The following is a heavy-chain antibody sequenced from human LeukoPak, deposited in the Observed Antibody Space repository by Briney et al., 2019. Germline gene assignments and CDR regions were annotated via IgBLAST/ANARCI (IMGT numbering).Heavy chain of an antibody. D-gene: IGHD6-13*01. CDR2: IHQHGSKE. Sequence: GGSLRLPCTTSGFNFRAYWMGWVRQAPGKGLEWVANIHQHGSKENYLDSVKGRFTISRDNAKSSIYLQMNSLRAEDTAVYYCARDPPNSAGIAGWGQGTLVTVSS. CDR3: ARDPPNSAGIAG. V-gene: IGHV3-7*01. CDR1: GFNFRAYW. J-gene: IGHJ4*02.